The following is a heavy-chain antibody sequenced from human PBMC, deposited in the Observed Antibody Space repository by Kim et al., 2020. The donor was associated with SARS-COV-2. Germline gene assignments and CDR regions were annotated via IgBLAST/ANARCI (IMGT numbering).Heavy chain of an antibody. CDR2: ISSSSSYT. Sequence: GGSLRLSCAASGFTFSDYYMSWIRQAPGKGLEWVSYISSSSSYTNYADSVKGRFIISRDNAKNSLYLQMNSLRAEDTAVYYCARVKRVQGHAFDIWGQGTMVTVSS. CDR3: ARVKRVQGHAFDI. J-gene: IGHJ3*02. CDR1: GFTFSDYY. V-gene: IGHV3-11*05.